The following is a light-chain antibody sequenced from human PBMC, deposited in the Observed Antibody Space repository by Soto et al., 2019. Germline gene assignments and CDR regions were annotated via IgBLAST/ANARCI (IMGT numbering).Light chain of an antibody. CDR2: EVS. V-gene: IGLV2-14*01. CDR1: SSDVGGYNY. Sequence: QSVLTQPASVSGSPGQSITISCTGTSSDVGGYNYVSWYQHHPGKAPKLILYEVSNRPSGVSNRFSGSKSGDTASLIISGLQAEDEADYYCSSYTSSSTLVFGGGTQLTVL. CDR3: SSYTSSSTLV. J-gene: IGLJ7*01.